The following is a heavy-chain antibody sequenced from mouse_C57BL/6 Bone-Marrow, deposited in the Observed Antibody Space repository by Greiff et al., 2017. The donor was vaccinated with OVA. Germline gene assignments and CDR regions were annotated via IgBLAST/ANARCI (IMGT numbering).Heavy chain of an antibody. CDR2: IYPRDGST. CDR1: GYTFTDHT. J-gene: IGHJ4*01. CDR3: ARDDYPYYYAMDY. D-gene: IGHD2-4*01. Sequence: QVQLQQSDAELVKPGASVKISCKVSGYTFTDHTIHWMKQRPEQGLEWIGYIYPRDGSTKYNEQFKGKATLTADKSSSTADMQLNSLTSEDSAVYFCARDDYPYYYAMDYWGQGTSVTVSS. V-gene: IGHV1-78*01.